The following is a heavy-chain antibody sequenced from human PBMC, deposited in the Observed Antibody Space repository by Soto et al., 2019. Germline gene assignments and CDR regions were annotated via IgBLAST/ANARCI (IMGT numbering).Heavy chain of an antibody. CDR1: GFRFSTYN. D-gene: IGHD2-15*01. CDR3: ARDRCYDGTCYSASDS. V-gene: IGHV3-48*02. Sequence: AGSLRLSCAASGFRFSTYNMDWVRQAPGKGPEWIAHISTTSFTIYYADSVKGRFTISRDNDRNSLYLEMNSLRDEDTAVYYCARDRCYDGTCYSASDSWGQGTLVTVSS. J-gene: IGHJ5*01. CDR2: ISTTSFTI.